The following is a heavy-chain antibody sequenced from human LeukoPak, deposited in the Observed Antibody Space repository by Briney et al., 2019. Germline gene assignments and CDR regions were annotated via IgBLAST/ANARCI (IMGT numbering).Heavy chain of an antibody. CDR3: AKDSRPNCGSNCYTFHY. CDR2: IATDGTSI. D-gene: IGHD2-21*02. CDR1: GFTFSDYW. Sequence: PGGSLRLSCAASGFTFSDYWMHWVRDTPGKGLMWVSRIATDGTSISYADSVKGRFTISRDNTKSTLDLQMDSLRPEDTAIYYCAKDSRPNCGSNCYTFHYWGQGTLVTVSS. J-gene: IGHJ4*02. V-gene: IGHV3-74*01.